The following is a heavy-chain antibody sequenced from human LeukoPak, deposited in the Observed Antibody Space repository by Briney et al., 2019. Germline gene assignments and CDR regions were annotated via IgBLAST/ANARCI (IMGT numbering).Heavy chain of an antibody. J-gene: IGHJ4*02. D-gene: IGHD3-10*01. Sequence: PGGSLRLSCAASGFTFSSHAMHWVRQAPGKGLEWVAVISYDGSNKYYADSVKGRFTISRDNSKNTLYLQMNSLRAEDTAVYYCARDWRLLWFGELSDWGQGTLVTVSS. CDR1: GFTFSSHA. CDR3: ARDWRLLWFGELSD. CDR2: ISYDGSNK. V-gene: IGHV3-30-3*01.